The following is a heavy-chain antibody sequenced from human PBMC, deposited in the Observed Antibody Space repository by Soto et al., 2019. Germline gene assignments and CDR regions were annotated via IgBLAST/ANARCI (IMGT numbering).Heavy chain of an antibody. CDR2: ISYSGNP. J-gene: IGHJ5*02. Sequence: QVQLQESGPGLVKPSQTLPLTCTVSGASIGSGGYYRSWIRPHPGKGLEWIAFISYSGNPYYNPSLKSLVTISIDTSQNQFSLNVNSVTDADTAVYYCARSKSNWFDRWGQGTLVIVSA. V-gene: IGHV4-31*01. CDR3: ARSKSNWFDR. CDR1: GASIGSGGYY.